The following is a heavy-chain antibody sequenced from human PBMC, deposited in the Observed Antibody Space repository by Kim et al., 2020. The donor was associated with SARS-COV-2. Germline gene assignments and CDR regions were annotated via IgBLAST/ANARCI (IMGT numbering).Heavy chain of an antibody. V-gene: IGHV3-15*01. D-gene: IGHD2-2*02. CDR2: FTRKTVGETT. CDR3: TTPVVPAAIGYYYYYGMDV. Sequence: GGSLRLSCAASGFTFSNSWMTWVRQAPGKGLEWVCPFTRKTVGETTDFAAPGNSRFTISRDESIHTLYLQMNSLKTEDTAVYYCTTPVVPAAIGYYYYYGMDVWGQGTTVTVSS. CDR1: GFTFSNSW. J-gene: IGHJ6*02.